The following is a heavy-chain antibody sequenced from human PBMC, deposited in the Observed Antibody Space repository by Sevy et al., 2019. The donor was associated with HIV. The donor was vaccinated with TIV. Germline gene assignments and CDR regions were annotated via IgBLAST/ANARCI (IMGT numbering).Heavy chain of an antibody. D-gene: IGHD3-22*01. J-gene: IGHJ4*02. V-gene: IGHV1-24*01. CDR3: ATTKDYYESSGSPFDY. CDR2: FDPEDGET. CDR1: GYTLTQLS. Sequence: ASVKVSCKVSGYTLTQLSMHWVRQAPGKGLEWMGSFDPEDGETLYAQKFQGRVTMTEDTSTDTAYMELSSLRSEDTAIYYCATTKDYYESSGSPFDYWGQGTLLTVSS.